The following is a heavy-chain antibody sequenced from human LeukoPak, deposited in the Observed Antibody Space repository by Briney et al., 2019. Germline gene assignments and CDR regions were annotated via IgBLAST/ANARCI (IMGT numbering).Heavy chain of an antibody. J-gene: IGHJ4*02. CDR3: TRDQGGWGYNYGSDF. Sequence: PGGSLRLSCAASGFTFSSYWMHWVRQAPGKGLVWVSRLNSDGSSTSYADSVRGRFTISRDNAKNTLYLQMNSLRAEDTAVYYCTRDQGGWGYNYGSDFWGQGTLVTVSS. CDR2: LNSDGSST. D-gene: IGHD5-18*01. V-gene: IGHV3-74*01. CDR1: GFTFSSYW.